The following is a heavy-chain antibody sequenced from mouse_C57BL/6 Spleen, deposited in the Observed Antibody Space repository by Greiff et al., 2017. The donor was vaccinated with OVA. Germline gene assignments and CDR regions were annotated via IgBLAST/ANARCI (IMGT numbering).Heavy chain of an antibody. D-gene: IGHD4-1*01. CDR1: GYTFTDYY. J-gene: IGHJ3*01. CDR3: ARGNWDGAY. CDR2: INPNNGGT. Sequence: VQLQQSGPELVKPGASVKISCKASGYTFTDYYMNWVKQSHGKSLEWIGDINPNNGGTSYNQKFKGKATLTVDKSSSTAYMELRSLTSEDSAVYYCARGNWDGAYWGQGTLVTVSA. V-gene: IGHV1-26*01.